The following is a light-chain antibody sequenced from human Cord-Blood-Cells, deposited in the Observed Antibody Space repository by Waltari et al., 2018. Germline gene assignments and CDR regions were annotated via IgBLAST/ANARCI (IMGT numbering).Light chain of an antibody. CDR3: SSYTSSSTRV. V-gene: IGLV2-14*01. Sequence: QSALTQPASVSGSPGQSITISCTGTSSDVGGYNYVSWYQQNPGKAPKLMIYEVSNLPSGVSNRFSGSKSGNTASLTISGLQAEDEADYYCSSYTSSSTRVFGGGTKLTVL. CDR1: SSDVGGYNY. J-gene: IGLJ3*02. CDR2: EVS.